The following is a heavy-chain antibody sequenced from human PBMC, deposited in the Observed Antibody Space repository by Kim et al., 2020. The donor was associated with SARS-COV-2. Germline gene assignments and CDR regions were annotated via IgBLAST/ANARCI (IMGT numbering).Heavy chain of an antibody. CDR1: GGSFSGYY. CDR2: INHSGST. Sequence: SETLSLTCAVYGGSFSGYYWSWIRQPPGKGLEWIGEINHSGSTNYNPSLKSRVTISVDTSKNQFSLKLSSVTAADTAVYYCARGHGRYSGSYGLDLWGRGTLVTVSS. CDR3: ARGHGRYSGSYGLDL. V-gene: IGHV4-34*01. J-gene: IGHJ2*01. D-gene: IGHD1-26*01.